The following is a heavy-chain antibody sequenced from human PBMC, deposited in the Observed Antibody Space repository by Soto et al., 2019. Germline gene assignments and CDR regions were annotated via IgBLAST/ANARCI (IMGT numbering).Heavy chain of an antibody. Sequence: QITLKESGPSPVKPTQTLTVTCTFSGFSLSNSGVGVAWIRQPPGKALEWLALIYGDNDKRYSPSLKTTLTITKDTSKHQVVLTMTNMDPVDTATYYCAHCTLHDYVDYDPGTSHVFESWGQVTLVTVSS. J-gene: IGHJ4*02. V-gene: IGHV2-5*02. CDR2: IYGDNDK. D-gene: IGHD4-17*01. CDR3: AHCTLHDYVDYDPGTSHVFES. CDR1: GFSLSNSGVG.